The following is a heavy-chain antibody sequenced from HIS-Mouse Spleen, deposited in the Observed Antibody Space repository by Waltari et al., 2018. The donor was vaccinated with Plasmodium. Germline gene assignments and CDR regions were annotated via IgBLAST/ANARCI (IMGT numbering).Heavy chain of an antibody. CDR2: INPNSGGT. D-gene: IGHD6-13*01. V-gene: IGHV1-2*02. CDR3: ARDLAAAGHFDY. J-gene: IGHJ4*02. Sequence: QVQLVQSGAEVKKPGASVKVSCQASGYTFTGYYMPRVRQAPGQGLEWMGWINPNSGGTNYAQKFQGRVTMTRDTSISTAYMELSRLRSDDTAVYYCARDLAAAGHFDYWGQGTLVTVSS. CDR1: GYTFTGYY.